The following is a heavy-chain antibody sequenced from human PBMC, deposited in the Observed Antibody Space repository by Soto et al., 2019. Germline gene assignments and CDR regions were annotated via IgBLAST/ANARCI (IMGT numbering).Heavy chain of an antibody. Sequence: PGESLKISCNGSGYSFTTYWLAWVRQMPGKGLEYMGIIYPGDSDSRYSPAPQGQVTISADKSISTAYLQWTSLKASDTAIYYCARSRVSTPRLEDPFDIWGQGTMVTVS. CDR1: GYSFTTYW. V-gene: IGHV5-51*01. D-gene: IGHD5-12*01. J-gene: IGHJ3*02. CDR3: ARSRVSTPRLEDPFDI. CDR2: IYPGDSDS.